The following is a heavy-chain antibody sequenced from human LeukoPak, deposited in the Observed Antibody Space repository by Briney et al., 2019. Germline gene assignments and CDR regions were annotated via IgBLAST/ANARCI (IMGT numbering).Heavy chain of an antibody. D-gene: IGHD3-16*01. CDR1: GGSVSSGSYC. CDR2: IHYSGSS. CDR3: ATRPPGVYYVPYFDF. Sequence: SETLSLTCIISGGSVSSGSYCWSWIRQPPGKGLEWIGYIHYSGSSSYNPSLKSRVTISVDTSKNQFSLKLTSVTAADTAVYYCATRPPGVYYVPYFDFWGQGTLVTVSA. J-gene: IGHJ4*02. V-gene: IGHV4-61*01.